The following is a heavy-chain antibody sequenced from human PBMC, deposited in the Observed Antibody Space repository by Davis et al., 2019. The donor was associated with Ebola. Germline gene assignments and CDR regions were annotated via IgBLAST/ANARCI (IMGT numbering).Heavy chain of an antibody. Sequence: PSETLSLTCGVYGGSLSDYYWSWVRQPPGKGLEWIGEINPSGGTTYNPSLKSRVTISLDTSRNQFSLKLSSVTAADTAVYFCASRRAAGGYWYFDLWGRGTLVTVSS. J-gene: IGHJ2*01. CDR3: ASRRAAGGYWYFDL. CDR1: GGSLSDYY. V-gene: IGHV4-34*01. CDR2: INPSGGT. D-gene: IGHD6-13*01.